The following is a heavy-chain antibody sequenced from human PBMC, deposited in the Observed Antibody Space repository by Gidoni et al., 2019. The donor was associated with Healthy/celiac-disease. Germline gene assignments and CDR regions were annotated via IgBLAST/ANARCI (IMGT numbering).Heavy chain of an antibody. D-gene: IGHD3-9*01. V-gene: IGHV1-46*01. CDR3: ARKRYYDILTGDYYYYGMDV. Sequence: QVQLVQSGAEVKKPGASVKVSCKASGYTFTSYYMHWVRQAPGQGLEWMGIINPSGGSTSYAQKFQGRVTMTRDTSTSTVYMELSSLRSEDTAVYYCARKRYYDILTGDYYYYGMDVWGQGTTVTVSS. CDR1: GYTFTSYY. CDR2: INPSGGST. J-gene: IGHJ6*02.